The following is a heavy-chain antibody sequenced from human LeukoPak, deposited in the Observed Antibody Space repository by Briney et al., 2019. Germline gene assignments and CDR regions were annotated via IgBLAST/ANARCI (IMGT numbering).Heavy chain of an antibody. Sequence: AASVKVSCKASGYTFTSYEINWVRQATGQGLEWMGWMNPNSGNTGYAQKFQGRVTMTRNTSISTAYMELSSLRSEDTAVYYCARVVLSRWLQLRAFDIWGQGTMVTVSS. CDR2: MNPNSGNT. V-gene: IGHV1-8*01. D-gene: IGHD5-24*01. J-gene: IGHJ3*02. CDR3: ARVVLSRWLQLRAFDI. CDR1: GYTFTSYE.